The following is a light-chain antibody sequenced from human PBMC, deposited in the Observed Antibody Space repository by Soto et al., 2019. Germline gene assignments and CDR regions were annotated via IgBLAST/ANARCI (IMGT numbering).Light chain of an antibody. CDR1: QSITYW. Sequence: DIQMTQSPSTLSASVGDRVTITCRAVQSITYWLAWYPPTLGKAPKLLIYKAYTLKSGVPSRFVCSGAGPECTRPISSLQPDDVATDSCQHYNSYSEAFGQGTKVDIK. J-gene: IGKJ1*01. V-gene: IGKV1-5*03. CDR2: KAY. CDR3: QHYNSYSEA.